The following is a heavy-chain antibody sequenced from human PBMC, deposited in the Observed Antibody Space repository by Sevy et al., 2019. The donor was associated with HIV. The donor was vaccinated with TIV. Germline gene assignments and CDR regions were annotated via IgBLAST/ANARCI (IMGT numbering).Heavy chain of an antibody. V-gene: IGHV3-53*01. Sequence: GGSLRLSCVASGFTISRSYMTWVRQPPGKGLEWVSVIYSGGSTYYADSVKGRFTISRDNSKNTLYLQMNNLRADDTAVYYCARGRGVFGAVAINWFDPWGQGALVTVSS. D-gene: IGHD3-3*01. CDR3: ARGRGVFGAVAINWFDP. CDR2: IYSGGST. J-gene: IGHJ5*02. CDR1: GFTISRSY.